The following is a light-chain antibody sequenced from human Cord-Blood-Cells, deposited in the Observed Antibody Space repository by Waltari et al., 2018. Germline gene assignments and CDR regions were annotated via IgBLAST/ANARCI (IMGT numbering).Light chain of an antibody. CDR3: SSYTSSSTV. J-gene: IGLJ3*02. V-gene: IGLV2-14*01. CDR2: DVS. Sequence: QSALTQPASVSGSPGQSITISCTGTSSDVGGYNYVSWYQQHPGKAPKLMIYDVSKRPSGVSNRFSGSKSGNTASLTISGLQAEDEADYYCSSYTSSSTVFVGGTKLTVL. CDR1: SSDVGGYNY.